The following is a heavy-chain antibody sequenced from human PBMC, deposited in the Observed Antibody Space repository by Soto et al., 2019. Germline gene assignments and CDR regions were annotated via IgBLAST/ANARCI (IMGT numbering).Heavy chain of an antibody. CDR3: ARGRYYDFWSGYYYYMDV. V-gene: IGHV4-34*01. Sequence: PSETLSLTCAVYGGSFSGYYWSRIRQPPGKGLEWIGEINHSGSTNYNPSLKSRVTISVDTSKSQFSLKLSSVTAADTAVYYCARGRYYDFWSGYYYYMDVWGKGTTVTVSS. CDR2: INHSGST. CDR1: GGSFSGYY. D-gene: IGHD3-3*01. J-gene: IGHJ6*03.